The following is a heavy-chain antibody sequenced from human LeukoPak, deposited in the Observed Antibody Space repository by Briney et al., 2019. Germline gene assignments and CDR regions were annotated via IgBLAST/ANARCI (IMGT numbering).Heavy chain of an antibody. CDR3: AKGPCGVGGSYRYYYYGMDV. CDR2: ISGSGGST. J-gene: IGHJ6*02. Sequence: GGSLRLSCAASGFTFSSYAMSWVRQAPGKGLEWVSAISGSGGSTYYADSVKGRFTISRDNSKNTLYLQMNSLRAEDTAVYYCAKGPCGVGGSYRYYYYGMDVWGQGITVTVSS. V-gene: IGHV3-23*01. CDR1: GFTFSSYA. D-gene: IGHD1-26*01.